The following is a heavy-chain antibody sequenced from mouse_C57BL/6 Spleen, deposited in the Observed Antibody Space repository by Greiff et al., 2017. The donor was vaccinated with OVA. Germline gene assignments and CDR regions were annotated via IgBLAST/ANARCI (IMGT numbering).Heavy chain of an antibody. J-gene: IGHJ4*01. CDR1: GFTFSDYG. Sequence: EVMLVESGGGLVKPGGSLKLSCAASGFTFSDYGMHWVRQAPEKGLEWVAYISSGSSTIYYADTVKGRFTISRDNAKNTLFLQMTSLRSEDTAMYYCARTTTVVANMDYWGQGTSVTVSS. CDR3: ARTTTVVANMDY. D-gene: IGHD1-1*01. V-gene: IGHV5-17*01. CDR2: ISSGSSTI.